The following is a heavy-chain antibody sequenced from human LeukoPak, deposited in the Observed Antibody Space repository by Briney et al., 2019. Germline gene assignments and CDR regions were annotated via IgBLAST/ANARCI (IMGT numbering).Heavy chain of an antibody. Sequence: GGSLRLSCAASGFTFSSYAMSWVRQAPGKGLEWVSAISGSGGSTYYADSVKGRFTISRDNSKNTLYLRMNSLRAEDTAVYYCAKGLRRDGYNLVDYWGQGTLVTVSS. CDR1: GFTFSSYA. CDR3: AKGLRRDGYNLVDY. V-gene: IGHV3-23*01. CDR2: ISGSGGST. J-gene: IGHJ4*02. D-gene: IGHD5-24*01.